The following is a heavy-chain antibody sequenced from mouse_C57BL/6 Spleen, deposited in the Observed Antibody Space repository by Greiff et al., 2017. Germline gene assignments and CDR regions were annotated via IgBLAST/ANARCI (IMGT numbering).Heavy chain of an antibody. CDR2: IYYSGTI. J-gene: IGHJ4*01. V-gene: IGHV3-5*01. CDR3: ARESYDYDDAMDY. Sequence: EVQLQESGPGLVKPSQTVFLTCTVTGISITTGNYRWSWIRQFPGNKLEWIGYIYYSGTITYKPSLTSRTTITRDTPNNQFFLEMNSLTAEDTATYYCARESYDYDDAMDYWGQGTSVTVSA. D-gene: IGHD2-4*01. CDR1: GISITTGNYR.